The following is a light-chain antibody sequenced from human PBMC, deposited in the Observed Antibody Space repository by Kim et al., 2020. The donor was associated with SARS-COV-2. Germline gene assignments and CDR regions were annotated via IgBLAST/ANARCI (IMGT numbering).Light chain of an antibody. V-gene: IGLV3-19*01. CDR2: GKN. CDR3: NSRDNSGDHVG. CDR1: SLRTYY. Sequence: SSELTQDPAVSVALGQTVRITCQGDSLRTYYASWYQQKPGQAPILVVYGKNNRPSGIPDRFSGSSSGNTASLTVTGAQAVDEADYYCNSRDNSGDHVGFG. J-gene: IGLJ2*01.